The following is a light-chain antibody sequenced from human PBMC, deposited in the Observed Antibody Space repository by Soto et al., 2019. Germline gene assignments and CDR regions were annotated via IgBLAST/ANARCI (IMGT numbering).Light chain of an antibody. Sequence: DIQVTQSPSSLSASVGDRVTITCRASQDISGHLAWYQQKPGKVPKLLIYEASTLQSGVPSRFSDSGSGTDFTLTISSLQPEDVATYYCQKYNGTPRTFGQGTKVELK. CDR3: QKYNGTPRT. V-gene: IGKV1-27*01. CDR1: QDISGH. CDR2: EAS. J-gene: IGKJ1*01.